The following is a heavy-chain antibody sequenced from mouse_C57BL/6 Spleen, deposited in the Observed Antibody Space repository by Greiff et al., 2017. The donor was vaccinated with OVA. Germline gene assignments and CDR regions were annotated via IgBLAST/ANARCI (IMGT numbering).Heavy chain of an antibody. CDR3: ARFSYDYAKNFDY. CDR1: GYTFTSYW. D-gene: IGHD2-4*01. Sequence: VQLQQPGAELVKPGASVKLSCKASGYTFTSYWMQWVKQRPGQGLVWIGEIDPSDSYTNYNQKFKGKATLTVDTSYSTAYMQLSSLTSEDSAVYYCARFSYDYAKNFDYWGQGTTLTVSS. J-gene: IGHJ2*01. V-gene: IGHV1-50*01. CDR2: IDPSDSYT.